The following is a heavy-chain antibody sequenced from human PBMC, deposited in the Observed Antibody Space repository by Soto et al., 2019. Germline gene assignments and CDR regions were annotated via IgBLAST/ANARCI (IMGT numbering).Heavy chain of an antibody. CDR3: ARGGSRFYAMDV. V-gene: IGHV4-30-2*01. CDR1: GGSISSGGYS. Sequence: QLQLQESGSGLVKPSQTLSLSCAVSGGSISSGGYSWSWIRQPPGKGLEWIGHIYHGGSTHYNPSLRSRVTISVDMSKTHVSLKRSSVTAADTAVYYCARGGSRFYAMDVWGQGTTVTV. J-gene: IGHJ6*02. CDR2: IYHGGST.